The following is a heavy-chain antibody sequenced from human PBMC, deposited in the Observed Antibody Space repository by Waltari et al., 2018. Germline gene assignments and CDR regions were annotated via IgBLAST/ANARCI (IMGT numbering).Heavy chain of an antibody. CDR3: ATEGGQLSHLNN. Sequence: QLQLVESGVGVVQRGWSRSLFCAAPVCSFVRDGLHWVRQAPGKGLEWVAVIWYDGRNKYYADSVKGRFTISRDNSKNTLDLQMNSLRAEDTAVYYCATEGGQLSHLNNWGQGTLVTVSS. CDR2: IWYDGRNK. D-gene: IGHD3-16*02. V-gene: IGHV3-33*01. CDR1: VCSFVRDG. J-gene: IGHJ4*02.